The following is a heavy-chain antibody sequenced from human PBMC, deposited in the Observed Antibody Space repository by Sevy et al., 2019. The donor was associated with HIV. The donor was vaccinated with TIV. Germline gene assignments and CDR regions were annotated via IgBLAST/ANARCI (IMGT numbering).Heavy chain of an antibody. J-gene: IGHJ6*02. D-gene: IGHD4-17*01. V-gene: IGHV1-2*02. CDR2: INADSGVT. CDR3: ARLTTQPTSDLYGLDV. Sequence: ASVKVSCKASGYIFSDYYIHWVRQAPGQGLECMTWINADSGVTNYAQRFQGEVTVTWDTSLRTAYLELTNLKSNDTAIYYCARLTTQPTSDLYGLDVWGQGTTVTVSS. CDR1: GYIFSDYY.